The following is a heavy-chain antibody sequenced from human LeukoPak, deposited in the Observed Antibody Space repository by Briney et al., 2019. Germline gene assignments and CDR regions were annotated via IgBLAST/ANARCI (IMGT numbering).Heavy chain of an antibody. CDR2: ISSSSSYI. CDR3: ARERDDFWSGYYL. CDR1: GFTFSSYN. Sequence: GGSLRLSCAASGFTFSSYNMNWVRQAPGKGLEWVSSISSSSSYIYYADSVKGRFTISRDNAKNSLYLRMNSLRAEDTTVYYCARERDDFWSGYYLWGQGTLVTVSS. V-gene: IGHV3-21*01. D-gene: IGHD3-3*01. J-gene: IGHJ4*02.